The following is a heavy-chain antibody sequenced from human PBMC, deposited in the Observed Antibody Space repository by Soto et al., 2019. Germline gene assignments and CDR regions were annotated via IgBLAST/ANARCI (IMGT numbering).Heavy chain of an antibody. CDR2: VYHSGTT. V-gene: IGHV4-4*02. Sequence: QVQLQESGPGLVEPSGTLSLTCAVSGASIGTNNWWSWVRQPPGKGLEWIGEVYHSGTTNCNPSLKSRVTISIDNSKNQFSLRLNSMTASDTAVYYCAVPGDGDVDYWSQGTLVTVSS. CDR3: AVPGDGDVDY. J-gene: IGHJ4*02. CDR1: GASIGTNNW.